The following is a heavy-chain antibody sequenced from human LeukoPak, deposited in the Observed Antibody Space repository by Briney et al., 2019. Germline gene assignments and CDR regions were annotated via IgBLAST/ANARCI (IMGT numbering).Heavy chain of an antibody. J-gene: IGHJ4*02. Sequence: SETLSLTCTVSGGSISNYYWSWIRQPPGKGLEWIGYIYYSGSTNYNSSLKSRVTISVDTSKNQFSLKLSSVTAADTAVYYCARGGYSSGWPPGPQDYWGQGTLVTVSS. CDR3: ARGGYSSGWPPGPQDY. CDR2: IYYSGST. CDR1: GGSISNYY. V-gene: IGHV4-59*01. D-gene: IGHD6-19*01.